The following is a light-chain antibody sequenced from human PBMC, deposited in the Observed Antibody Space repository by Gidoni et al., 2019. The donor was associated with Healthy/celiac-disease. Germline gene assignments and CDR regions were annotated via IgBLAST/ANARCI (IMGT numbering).Light chain of an antibody. CDR1: QSLMHRNGYNY. V-gene: IGKV2-28*01. J-gene: IGKJ2*01. Sequence: DIVMTQSPLSLPVTPGEPASISFRSSQSLMHRNGYNYLDWYLQKTGQSPQLLIYLCSNRASGVPDRFSGSGSGTDFTLKISRVEAEDVGVYYCMQALQTPYTFGQGTKLEIK. CDR2: LCS. CDR3: MQALQTPYT.